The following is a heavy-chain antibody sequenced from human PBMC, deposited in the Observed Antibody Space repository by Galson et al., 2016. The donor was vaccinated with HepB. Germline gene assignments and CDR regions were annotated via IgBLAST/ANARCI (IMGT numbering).Heavy chain of an antibody. D-gene: IGHD5/OR15-5a*01. V-gene: IGHV3-7*01. CDR1: GFTFSSSW. CDR2: IKDDGSEK. J-gene: IGHJ4*02. Sequence: SLRHSCAVSGFTFSSSWMSWVRQAPGKGLEWVAKIKDDGSEKYYVDSVKGRFTISRDNAKNSLYLQMNSLRAEDTAVYYCARFVRRSSVNDDYWGQGTLVTVSS. CDR3: ARFVRRSSVNDDY.